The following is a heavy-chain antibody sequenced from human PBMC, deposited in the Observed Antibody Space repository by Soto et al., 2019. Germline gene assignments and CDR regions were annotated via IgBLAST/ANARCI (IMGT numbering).Heavy chain of an antibody. D-gene: IGHD2-15*01. J-gene: IGHJ3*02. CDR2: INAGNGNT. CDR1: GYTFTSYA. V-gene: IGHV1-3*01. CDR3: ARDHRRVASHAFDI. Sequence: ASVKVSCKASGYTFTSYAMHWVRQAPGQRLEWMGWINAGNGNTKYSQKFQGRVTITRDTSASTAYMELSSLRSEDTVVYYCARDHRRVASHAFDIWGQGTMVTVSS.